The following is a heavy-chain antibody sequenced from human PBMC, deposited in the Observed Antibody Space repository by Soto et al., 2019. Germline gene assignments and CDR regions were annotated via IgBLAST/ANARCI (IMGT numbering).Heavy chain of an antibody. CDR3: ARDTMITLRGVIVHNFDY. J-gene: IGHJ4*02. D-gene: IGHD3-16*02. Sequence: GASVKVSCKASGYTFTSYGISWVRQAPGQGLEWMGWISAYNGNTNYAQKLQGRVTMTTDTSTSTAYMELRSLRSDDTAVYYCARDTMITLRGVIVHNFDYWGQGTLVTVSS. CDR2: ISAYNGNT. V-gene: IGHV1-18*01. CDR1: GYTFTSYG.